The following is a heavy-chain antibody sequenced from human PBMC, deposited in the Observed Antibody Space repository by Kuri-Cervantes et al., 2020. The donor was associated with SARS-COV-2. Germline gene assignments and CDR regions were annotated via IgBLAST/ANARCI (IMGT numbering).Heavy chain of an antibody. CDR2: INTKTGDT. J-gene: IGHJ6*03. CDR1: GYTFTDYY. CDR3: ARLAVYYYYMDV. D-gene: IGHD6-19*01. Sequence: ASVKVSCKASGYTFTDYYIHWVRQAPGQGLEWMGWINTKTGDTKYAQKFQGRVTTTRDTSISTAYMELSSLRSDDTAVYYCARLAVYYYYMDVWGKGTTVTVSS. V-gene: IGHV1-2*02.